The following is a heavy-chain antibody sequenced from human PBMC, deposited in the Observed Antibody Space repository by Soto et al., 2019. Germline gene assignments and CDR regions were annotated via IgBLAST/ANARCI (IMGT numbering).Heavy chain of an antibody. CDR1: GYTFTDFY. Sequence: ASVKVSCKSSGYTFTDFYMHWVRRAPGQGLEWMGWANPNTGVTRYSQKFQDRVTMTRDTSINTAYMELSRLTSDDTAVYYCSTFRSAPWGQGTLVTVSA. V-gene: IGHV1-2*02. J-gene: IGHJ5*02. CDR2: ANPNTGVT. CDR3: STFRSAP.